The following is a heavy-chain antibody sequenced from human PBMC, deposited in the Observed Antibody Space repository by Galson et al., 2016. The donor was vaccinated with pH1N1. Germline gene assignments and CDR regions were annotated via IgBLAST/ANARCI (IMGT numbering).Heavy chain of an antibody. CDR1: GGSLSSYY. J-gene: IGHJ6*02. CDR2: IYSXXST. V-gene: IGHV4-4*07. Sequence: ETLSLTCTVSGGSLSSYYWSWIRQPAGKGLEWIGRIYSXXSTSYNPSLKSRVTMSVDTSKNKFSLKLTSLTAADTAVYYCAREYLVVGEGWTYGMDVWGQGTTVTVSS. D-gene: IGHD2-2*01. CDR3: AREYLVVGEGWTYGMDV.